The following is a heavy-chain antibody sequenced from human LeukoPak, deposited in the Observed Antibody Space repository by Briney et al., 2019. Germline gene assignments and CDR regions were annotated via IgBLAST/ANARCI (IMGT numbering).Heavy chain of an antibody. CDR3: AKDLIAGSPDYFDH. CDR1: GFAFTTYA. Sequence: PGGSLRLSCVASGFAFTTYAVHWVRQAPGKGLDWVAVTDGNNKFYADSVMGRFTISSDKSTNTLYLQMNSRRPEDTAVYYCAKDLIAGSPDYFDHWGQGTLVTVSS. D-gene: IGHD1-14*01. V-gene: IGHV3-30*14. CDR2: TDGNNK. J-gene: IGHJ4*02.